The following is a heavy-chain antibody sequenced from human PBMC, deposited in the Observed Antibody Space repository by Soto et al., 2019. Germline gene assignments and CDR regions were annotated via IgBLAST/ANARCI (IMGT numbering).Heavy chain of an antibody. D-gene: IGHD1-7*01. Sequence: EVQLVESGGGLVQPGGSLRLSCAASGFTFSSYEMNWVRQAPGKGLEWVSYISSSGSTIYYADSVKGRFTISRDNAKNSLYLQMNSLRAEDTAVYYCARSGTRTTPYTRGPFDYWGQGTLVTVSS. V-gene: IGHV3-48*03. CDR1: GFTFSSYE. CDR2: ISSSGSTI. J-gene: IGHJ4*02. CDR3: ARSGTRTTPYTRGPFDY.